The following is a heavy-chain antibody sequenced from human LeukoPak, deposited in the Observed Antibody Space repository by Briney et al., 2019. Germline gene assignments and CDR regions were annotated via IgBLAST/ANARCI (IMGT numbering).Heavy chain of an antibody. J-gene: IGHJ3*02. CDR1: GFTFSSSW. D-gene: IGHD6-19*01. CDR3: VRVRMSGWTLGCAFDI. V-gene: IGHV3-7*01. CDR2: IREDGSEK. Sequence: GGSLRLSCAASGFTFSSSWMTWVRQAPGKGLEWVASIREDGSEKTSVDSVKGRFTISRDNAKNSLYLQMNSLRAEDTAVYYCVRVRMSGWTLGCAFDIWGQGTMVTVSS.